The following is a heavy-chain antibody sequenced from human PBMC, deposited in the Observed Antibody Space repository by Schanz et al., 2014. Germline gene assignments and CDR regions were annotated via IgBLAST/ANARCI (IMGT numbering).Heavy chain of an antibody. Sequence: EVQLVESGGGLVKPGESLRLSCAASGFIFSAYTMNWVRQAPGKGLEWVSSIVGGGGRTYYADSVKGRFTISRDNSKNTLYLQMNSLRVEDTAVYYCAKVAPAATYLDSWGLGTLVTVSS. J-gene: IGHJ4*02. CDR3: AKVAPAATYLDS. V-gene: IGHV3-23*04. D-gene: IGHD2-2*01. CDR2: IVGGGGRT. CDR1: GFIFSAYT.